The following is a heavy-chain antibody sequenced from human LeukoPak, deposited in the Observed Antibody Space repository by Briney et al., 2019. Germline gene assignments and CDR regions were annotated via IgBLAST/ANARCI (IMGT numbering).Heavy chain of an antibody. CDR3: ARVRQLGYCSSTSCQGGLSYFDY. Sequence: PSETLSLTCAVSGGSITSDSYSWSWIRQPPGRGLEWIGYIYYTGSTYYKPSLKSRVAFSVDTSNNQFSLKLSSVTAADTAGYYCARVRQLGYCSSTSCQGGLSYFDYWGQGTLVTVSS. J-gene: IGHJ4*02. CDR2: IYYTGST. V-gene: IGHV4-30-4*07. D-gene: IGHD2-2*01. CDR1: GGSITSDSYS.